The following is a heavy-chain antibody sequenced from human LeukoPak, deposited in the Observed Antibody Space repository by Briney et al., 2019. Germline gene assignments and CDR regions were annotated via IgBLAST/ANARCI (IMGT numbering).Heavy chain of an antibody. J-gene: IGHJ6*03. Sequence: GGSLRLSCAASGFTFSSYEMNWVRQAPGKGLEWVSYISSSGSTIYYADSVKGRFTISRDNSKNTLYLQMNSLRAEDTAVYYCAGDQRFTHEGIGLDYYYYYMDVWGKGTTVTISS. CDR2: ISSSGSTI. V-gene: IGHV3-48*03. D-gene: IGHD6-13*01. CDR3: AGDQRFTHEGIGLDYYYYYMDV. CDR1: GFTFSSYE.